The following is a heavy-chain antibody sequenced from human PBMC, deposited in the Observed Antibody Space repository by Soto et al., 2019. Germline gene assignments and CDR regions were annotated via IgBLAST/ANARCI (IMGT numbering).Heavy chain of an antibody. J-gene: IGHJ4*02. Sequence: QVQLQESGPGLVKPSETLSLTCTVSGGSISSYYWSWIRQPAGKGLEWIGRIYTNGSTNYNPSRKSRVSMSVDTSKNQFSLKLSSVTAADTAVYYCARARGLPSGGYYFDYWGQGTLVTVSS. CDR3: ARARGLPSGGYYFDY. CDR1: GGSISSYY. CDR2: IYTNGST. D-gene: IGHD1-26*01. V-gene: IGHV4-4*07.